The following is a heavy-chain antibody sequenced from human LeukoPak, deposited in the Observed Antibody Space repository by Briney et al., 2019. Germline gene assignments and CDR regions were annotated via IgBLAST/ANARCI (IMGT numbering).Heavy chain of an antibody. J-gene: IGHJ4*02. Sequence: SETLSLTCAGYGGSFSGYYWSWIRQPPGKGLEWIGEINHSGSTNYNPSLKSRVTISVDTSKNQFSLKLSSVTAADTAVYYCAKTKSGYDPHRRGGYFDYWGQGTLVTVSS. CDR3: AKTKSGYDPHRRGGYFDY. CDR1: GGSFSGYY. CDR2: INHSGST. D-gene: IGHD5-12*01. V-gene: IGHV4-34*01.